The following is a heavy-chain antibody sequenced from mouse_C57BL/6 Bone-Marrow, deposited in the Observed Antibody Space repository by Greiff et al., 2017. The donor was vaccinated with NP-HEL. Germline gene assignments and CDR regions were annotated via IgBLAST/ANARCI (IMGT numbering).Heavy chain of an antibody. J-gene: IGHJ3*01. CDR3: AKSLNGAWFAY. V-gene: IGHV2-4*01. Sequence: VQLVESGPGLVQPSQSLSITCTVSGFSLTSYGVHWVRQPPGKGLEWLGVIWSGGSTDYTAAFISRLSISKDNSKGQVFFKMSSLQADDTAIYYSAKSLNGAWFAYWGQGTLVTVSA. CDR1: GFSLTSYG. CDR2: IWSGGST.